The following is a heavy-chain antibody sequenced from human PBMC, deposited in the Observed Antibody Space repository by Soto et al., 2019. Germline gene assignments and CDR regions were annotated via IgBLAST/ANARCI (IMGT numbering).Heavy chain of an antibody. CDR1: GFTFSSYG. CDR2: ISYDGSNK. Sequence: QVQLVESGGGVVQPGRSLRLSCAASGFTFSSYGMHWVRQAPGKGLEWVAVISYDGSNKYYADSVKGRFTISRDNSKNTLYLQMNSLRAEDTAVDYCAKVAAAGKPTSYCQHWGQGTLVTVSS. D-gene: IGHD6-13*01. CDR3: AKVAAAGKPTSYCQH. J-gene: IGHJ1*01. V-gene: IGHV3-30*18.